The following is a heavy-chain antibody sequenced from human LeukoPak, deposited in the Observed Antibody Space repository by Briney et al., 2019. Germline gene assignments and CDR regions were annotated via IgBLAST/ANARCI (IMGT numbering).Heavy chain of an antibody. D-gene: IGHD3-22*01. CDR2: INPNSGGT. CDR1: GYTFTGYY. CDR3: ARGTGRLLLPFGY. J-gene: IGHJ4*02. Sequence: ASVKVSCKASGYTFTGYYMHWVRQAPGQGLEWMGWINPNSGGTNYAQKFQGRVTMTRDTSISTAYMELSRLRSDDTAGYYCARGTGRLLLPFGYWGQGTLVTVSS. V-gene: IGHV1-2*02.